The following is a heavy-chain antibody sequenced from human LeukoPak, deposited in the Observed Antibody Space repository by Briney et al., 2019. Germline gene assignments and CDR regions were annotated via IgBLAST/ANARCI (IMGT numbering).Heavy chain of an antibody. D-gene: IGHD6-19*01. CDR3: ARDGSGWSAY. CDR2: IKQDGNEK. Sequence: AGRSLRPSCAASASTFTFSWMSWLRQDPGKGLEWVANIKQDGNEKHYVGSVEGRFTISRDKAQNSLYLQMNSLRAEDTAVYYCARDGSGWSAYWGQGSLVTVSS. J-gene: IGHJ4*02. V-gene: IGHV3-7*01. CDR1: ASTFTFSW.